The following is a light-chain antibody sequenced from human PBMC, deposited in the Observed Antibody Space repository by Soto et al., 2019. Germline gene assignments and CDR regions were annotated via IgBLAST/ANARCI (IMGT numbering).Light chain of an antibody. CDR2: RNN. CDR1: DSNIGSKN. Sequence: QSVLTQPPSASATPGQWVTISCSGSDSNIGSKNVYWYQQLPGTAPKLLMYRNNQRPSGVPDRFSGSKSGTSASLAITGLRSEDEADYYCAAWDSSLGGPAFGGGTQLTVL. J-gene: IGLJ2*01. V-gene: IGLV1-47*01. CDR3: AAWDSSLGGPA.